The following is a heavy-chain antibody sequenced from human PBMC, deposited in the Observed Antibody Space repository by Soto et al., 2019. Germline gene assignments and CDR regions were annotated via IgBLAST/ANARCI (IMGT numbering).Heavy chain of an antibody. CDR1: GFTIRSYA. CDR2: ISGSGGST. V-gene: IGHV3-23*01. J-gene: IGHJ4*02. CDR3: AQEDLYDSCLDY. D-gene: IGHD2-15*01. Sequence: GGSXRLSCAASGFTIRSYAMRWVRQAPGKGLEWVSAISGSGGSTYYADSVKGRFTISRDNSKNTLYLQMNSLRAEDTAVYYCAQEDLYDSCLDYCGQGTLVTVSS.